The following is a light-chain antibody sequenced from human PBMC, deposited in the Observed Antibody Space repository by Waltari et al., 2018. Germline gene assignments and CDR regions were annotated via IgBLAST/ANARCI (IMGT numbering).Light chain of an antibody. J-gene: IGKJ1*01. V-gene: IGKV3-20*01. CDR2: GAS. CDR3: QHYLRLPVT. Sequence: EIVLTQSPGTLSLSLGERATLSCRASQIVSRALAWYQQKPGQAPRLLINGASTRATGIPDRFSGSGSGTDFSLTISRLEPDDFAVYYCQHYLRLPVTFGQGTTVEI. CDR1: QIVSRA.